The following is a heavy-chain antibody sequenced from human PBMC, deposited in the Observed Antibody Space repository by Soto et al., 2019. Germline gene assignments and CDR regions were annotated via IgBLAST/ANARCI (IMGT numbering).Heavy chain of an antibody. CDR1: GGTFSSYA. CDR3: ARATTNVTLINPCYYYGMDV. V-gene: IGHV1-69*13. J-gene: IGHJ6*02. CDR2: IIPIFGTA. Sequence: GASVKVSCKASGGTFSSYAISWVRQAPGQGLEWMGGIIPIFGTANYAQKFQGRVTITADESTSTAYMELSSLRSEDTAVYYCARATTNVTLINPCYYYGMDVWGQGTTVTLSS. D-gene: IGHD4-17*01.